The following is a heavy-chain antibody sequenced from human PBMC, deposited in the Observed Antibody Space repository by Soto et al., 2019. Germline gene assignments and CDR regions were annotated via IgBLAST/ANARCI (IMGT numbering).Heavy chain of an antibody. D-gene: IGHD3-3*01. V-gene: IGHV6-1*01. Sequence: PSQTLSLTCAISGDSVSRNNTTWNWISQSPSRGLEWLGRAYYRSKWYNDYAVSLKSRITISPDTSKNQFALQLNSVTPEDTAVYYCARRHDQGRMGFDYWGQGILVTVSS. J-gene: IGHJ4*02. CDR1: GDSVSRNNTT. CDR3: ARRHDQGRMGFDY. CDR2: AYYRSKWYN.